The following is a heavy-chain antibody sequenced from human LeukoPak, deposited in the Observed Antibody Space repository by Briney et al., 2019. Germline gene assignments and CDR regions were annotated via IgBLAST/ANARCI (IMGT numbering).Heavy chain of an antibody. CDR2: INHSGST. V-gene: IGHV4-34*01. Sequence: SETLSLTCAVYGGSFSGYYWSWIRQPPGKGLEWIGEINHSGSTNYNPSLKSRVTISVDTSKNQFSLKLSSVTAADTAVYYCARKNWGFDHWGQGTLVTVSS. D-gene: IGHD7-27*01. CDR1: GGSFSGYY. CDR3: ARKNWGFDH. J-gene: IGHJ4*02.